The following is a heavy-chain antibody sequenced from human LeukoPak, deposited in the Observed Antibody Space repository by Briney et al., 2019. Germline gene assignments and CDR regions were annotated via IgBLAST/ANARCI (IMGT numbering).Heavy chain of an antibody. D-gene: IGHD2-2*01. Sequence: GGSLRLSCDASGFTFGNAWMSWVRQAPGKGLEWVGRIKSKTDGGTTDYAAPVKGRFTISRDDSKNTLYLQMNSLKTEDTAVYYCTTVFQPLGYCSSTSCYPNYWGQGTLVTVSS. V-gene: IGHV3-15*01. J-gene: IGHJ4*02. CDR2: IKSKTDGGTT. CDR3: TTVFQPLGYCSSTSCYPNY. CDR1: GFTFGNAW.